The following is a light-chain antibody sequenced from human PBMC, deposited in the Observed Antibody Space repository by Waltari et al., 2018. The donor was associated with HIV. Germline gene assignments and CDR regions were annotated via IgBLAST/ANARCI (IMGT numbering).Light chain of an antibody. V-gene: IGLV3-21*02. J-gene: IGLJ3*02. CDR1: NIGARS. CDR2: DDR. Sequence: SYVLTQPPSVSVAPGQTASITCGGHNIGARSVHWYQQKPGQAPVLVVFDDRGRPSGVPDRFSGSKSGNTASLTISGLQAEDEADYYFCSYASNYTWVFGGGTQLTVL. CDR3: CSYASNYTWV.